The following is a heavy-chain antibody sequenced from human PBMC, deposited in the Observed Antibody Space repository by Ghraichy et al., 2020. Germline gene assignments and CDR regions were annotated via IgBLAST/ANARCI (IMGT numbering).Heavy chain of an antibody. CDR3: ARDLGGGWYFDY. Sequence: LNISCAASGFIFSGYWMSWVRQAPGKGPEWVANIKKDGSEKYYVDSVKGRFTISRDNAENSLYLQMNSLRAEDTAVYYCARDLGGGWYFDYWGQGALVTVSS. CDR1: GFIFSGYW. V-gene: IGHV3-7*01. CDR2: IKKDGSEK. J-gene: IGHJ4*02. D-gene: IGHD6-19*01.